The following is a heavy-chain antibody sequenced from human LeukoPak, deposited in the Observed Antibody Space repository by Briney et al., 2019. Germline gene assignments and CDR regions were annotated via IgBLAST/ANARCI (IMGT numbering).Heavy chain of an antibody. CDR3: ARDGENHYYDY. Sequence: GGSLRLSCAASGFTFSSNHMSWVRQAPGKGLEWVSVIYSGGAIYYADSVKGRFTISRDNSKNTVYLEMNSLRAEDTAVYYCARDGENHYYDYWGQGTLVTVST. J-gene: IGHJ4*02. D-gene: IGHD7-27*01. CDR1: GFTFSSNH. V-gene: IGHV3-66*01. CDR2: IYSGGAI.